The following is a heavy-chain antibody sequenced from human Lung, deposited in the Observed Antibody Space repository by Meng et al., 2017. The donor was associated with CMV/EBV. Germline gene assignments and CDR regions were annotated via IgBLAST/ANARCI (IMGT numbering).Heavy chain of an antibody. J-gene: IGHJ4*02. Sequence: GGSLRLSCVASGFNVSSNFISWVRQAPGKGLEWVSIIYSGGSTFYADSVRGRFTISRDISKNTVFLQMKSLRAEDTAMYYCARFDHWGQGAPVTVSS. V-gene: IGHV3-53*01. CDR1: GFNVSSNF. CDR2: IYSGGST. CDR3: ARFDH.